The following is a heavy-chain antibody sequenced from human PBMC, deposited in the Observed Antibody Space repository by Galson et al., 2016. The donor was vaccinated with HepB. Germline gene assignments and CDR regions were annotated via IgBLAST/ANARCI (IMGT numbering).Heavy chain of an antibody. D-gene: IGHD1-14*01. J-gene: IGHJ4*02. Sequence: SLRLSCAASGFTFSRFGMHWVRQAPGKGLESVADIWFDGRDAYYGDDVEGRFTISKDNSNNMLYLQMNSLRVEDTAVYYCARDLWGDCRTTTCSHLDSWGQGTLVTVSS. CDR1: GFTFSRFG. V-gene: IGHV3-33*01. CDR3: ARDLWGDCRTTTCSHLDS. CDR2: IWFDGRDA.